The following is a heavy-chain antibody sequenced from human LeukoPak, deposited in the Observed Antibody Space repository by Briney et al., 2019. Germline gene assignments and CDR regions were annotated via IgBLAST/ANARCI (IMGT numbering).Heavy chain of an antibody. Sequence: GASVKVSCKASGYTFTAYFIHWLRQAPGQGLEWMGWITPNSGDTNFAQKFQGRVIMTRDTSTTTAYMELNSLTSYDTALYYCARGSLTGVDGVVPRAFVIWGQGTAVTVSS. V-gene: IGHV1-2*02. D-gene: IGHD3-3*01. J-gene: IGHJ3*02. CDR3: ARGSLTGVDGVVPRAFVI. CDR2: ITPNSGDT. CDR1: GYTFTAYF.